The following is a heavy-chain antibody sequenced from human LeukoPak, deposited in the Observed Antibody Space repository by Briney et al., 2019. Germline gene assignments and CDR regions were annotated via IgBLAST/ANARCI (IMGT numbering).Heavy chain of an antibody. CDR2: IDWDEDK. J-gene: IGHJ4*02. CDR3: ARMYGSYGPNFDY. V-gene: IGHV2-70*01. CDR1: GFSLNTNGMC. D-gene: IGHD1-26*01. Sequence: SGPTLVNPTQTLTLTCTFSGFSLNTNGMCVGWIRQPPGMALEWLALIDWDEDKFYSVSLRTRLTISKDTSKDQVIPTMTDMDPVDTATYYCARMYGSYGPNFDYWGQGMLVTVPS.